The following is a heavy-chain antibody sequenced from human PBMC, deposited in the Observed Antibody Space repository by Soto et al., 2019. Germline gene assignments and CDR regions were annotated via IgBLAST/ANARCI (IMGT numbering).Heavy chain of an antibody. Sequence: ASVKVSCKASGYPFTDYDINWVRQAPGQGLEWMGWINSYSGNTGYAQKFRGRVTMTSDTSLTSTYLELSSLTSDDTAVYYCTRAPVALGDYFDYWGQGTMVTVYS. CDR1: GYPFTDYD. D-gene: IGHD6-19*01. CDR3: TRAPVALGDYFDY. CDR2: INSYSGNT. J-gene: IGHJ4*02. V-gene: IGHV1-8*01.